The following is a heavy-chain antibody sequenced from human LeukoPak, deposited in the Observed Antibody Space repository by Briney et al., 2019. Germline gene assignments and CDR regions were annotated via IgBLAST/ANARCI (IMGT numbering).Heavy chain of an antibody. CDR2: ISWNSGSI. V-gene: IGHV3-9*01. Sequence: GGSLRLSCAVFGFIFDECAIHCVRQAPGKGLEWVSGISWNSGSIGYADSVKGRFTISRDNAKNSLYLQMNSLRAEDTAMYYWAKDRTDGSGGICDSLYYYYYMDVWGKGTTVTVSS. J-gene: IGHJ6*03. D-gene: IGHD2-15*01. CDR1: GFIFDECA. CDR3: AKDRTDGSGGICDSLYYYYYMDV.